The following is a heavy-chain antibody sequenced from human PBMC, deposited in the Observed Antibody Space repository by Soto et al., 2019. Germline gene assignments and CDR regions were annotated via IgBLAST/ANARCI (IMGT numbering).Heavy chain of an antibody. CDR1: GFTFSSYD. D-gene: IGHD3-22*01. V-gene: IGHV3-13*01. J-gene: IGHJ4*02. Sequence: EVQLVESGGGLVQPGGSLRLSCAASGFTFSSYDMHWVRQATGKGLEWISAIGTAGDTYYPGSVKGRFTISRENAKNSLYLQMNSLRAEDTAVYYCARVNYDSSGYSFYYFDYWGGGALVTVSS. CDR3: ARVNYDSSGYSFYYFDY. CDR2: IGTAGDT.